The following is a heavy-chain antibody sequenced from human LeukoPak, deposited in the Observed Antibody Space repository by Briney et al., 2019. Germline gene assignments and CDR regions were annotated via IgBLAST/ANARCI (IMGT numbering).Heavy chain of an antibody. CDR2: INSDGSST. CDR3: ARAGYSSGWYYFDY. V-gene: IGHV3-74*01. D-gene: IGHD6-19*01. CDR1: GFAFSSYW. J-gene: IGHJ4*02. Sequence: GGSLRLSCAASGFAFSSYWMHWVRQAPGKGLVWVSRINSDGSSTSYADSVKGRFTISRDNAKNTLYLQMNSLRAEDTAVYYCARAGYSSGWYYFDYWGQGSLVTVSS.